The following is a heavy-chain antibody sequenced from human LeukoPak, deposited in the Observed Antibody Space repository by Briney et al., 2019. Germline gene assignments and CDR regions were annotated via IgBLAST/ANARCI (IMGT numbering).Heavy chain of an antibody. V-gene: IGHV4-59*08. CDR2: IYYSGST. CDR1: GGSISSYY. Sequence: PSETLSLTCTVSGGSISSYYWSWIRQPPGKGLEWIGYIYYSGSTNYNPPLKSRVTISVDTSKNQFSLKLSSVTAADTAVYYCARALSDRIAVAGSHYYGMDVWGQGTTVTVSS. CDR3: ARALSDRIAVAGSHYYGMDV. J-gene: IGHJ6*02. D-gene: IGHD6-19*01.